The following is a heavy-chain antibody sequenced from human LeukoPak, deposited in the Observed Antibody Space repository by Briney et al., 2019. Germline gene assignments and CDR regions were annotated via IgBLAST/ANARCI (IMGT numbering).Heavy chain of an antibody. CDR3: ARGNGYSSSPQVNY. D-gene: IGHD6-6*01. CDR1: GGSISSSSYY. Sequence: PSETLSLTCTVSGGSISSSSYYWSWIRQPPGKGLEWIGYIYYSGSTNYNPSLKSRVTISVDTSKNQFSLKLSSVTAADTAMYYCARGNGYSSSPQVNYWGQGTLVTVSS. CDR2: IYYSGST. J-gene: IGHJ4*02. V-gene: IGHV4-61*01.